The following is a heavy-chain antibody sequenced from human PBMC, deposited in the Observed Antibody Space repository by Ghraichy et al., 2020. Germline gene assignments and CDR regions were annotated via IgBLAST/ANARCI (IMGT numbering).Heavy chain of an antibody. J-gene: IGHJ4*02. V-gene: IGHV4-59*01. CDR3: ARVRDWWGQGAFDY. Sequence: SETLSLTCTVSGGSISSYYWSWIRQPPGKGLEWIGYIYYSGSTNYNPSLKSRVTISVDTSKNQFSLKLSSVTAADTAVYYCARVRDWWGQGAFDYWGQGTLVTVS. D-gene: IGHD2-8*02. CDR1: GGSISSYY. CDR2: IYYSGST.